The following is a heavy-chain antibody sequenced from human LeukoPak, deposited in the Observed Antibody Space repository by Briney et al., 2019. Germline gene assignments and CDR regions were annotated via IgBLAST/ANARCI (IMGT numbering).Heavy chain of an antibody. CDR1: GFTFSSYS. CDR3: ARGPVYGSGSYSFDY. V-gene: IGHV3-48*01. J-gene: IGHJ4*02. D-gene: IGHD3-10*01. CDR2: ISSSSSTI. Sequence: GGPLRLSCAASGFTFSSYSMNWVRQAPGKGLEWVSYISSSSSTIYYADSVKGRFTISRDNAKNSLYLQMNSLRAEDTAVYYCARGPVYGSGSYSFDYWGQGTLVTVSS.